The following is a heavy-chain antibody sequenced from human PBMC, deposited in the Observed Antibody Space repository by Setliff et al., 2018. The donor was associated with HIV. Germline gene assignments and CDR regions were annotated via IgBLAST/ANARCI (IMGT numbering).Heavy chain of an antibody. D-gene: IGHD1-26*01. V-gene: IGHV4-61*09. CDR2: IYTSGKT. Sequence: SETLSLTCTVSGDSITRGSYYWSWIRQPAGKGLEWIGHIYTSGKTHYSPSLKSRITISADTSKNQLSLNLSSVTAAGTAVYYCARAAYSGTYLWEPATDLWGRGTRGTVS. J-gene: IGHJ2*01. CDR3: ARAAYSGTYLWEPATDL. CDR1: GDSITRGSYY.